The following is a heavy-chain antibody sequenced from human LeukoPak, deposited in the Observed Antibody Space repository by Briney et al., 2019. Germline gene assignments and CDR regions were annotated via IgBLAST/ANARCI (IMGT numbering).Heavy chain of an antibody. J-gene: IGHJ4*02. CDR3: ARSWDYGGQRGNFDS. Sequence: ASLKVSCKASGYIFTNYAVSWVRQAPGQGLEWLGWVSSYNGNTNYAQSLQGRVTMSTETSTATGYMELRNLRFDDTAVYYCARSWDYGGQRGNFDSWGQGTLVTVSS. CDR2: VSSYNGNT. CDR1: GYIFTNYA. D-gene: IGHD4-23*01. V-gene: IGHV1-18*01.